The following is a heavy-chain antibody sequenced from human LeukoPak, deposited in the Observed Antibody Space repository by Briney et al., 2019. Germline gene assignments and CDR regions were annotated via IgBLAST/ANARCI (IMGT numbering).Heavy chain of an antibody. V-gene: IGHV3-21*01. CDR2: ISSSSSYI. J-gene: IGHJ4*02. D-gene: IGHD5-18*01. CDR1: GFTFSSYS. Sequence: GGSLRLSCAASGFTFSSYSMNWVRQAPGKGLEWVSSISSSSSYIFYADSVKGRFTISRDNAKNSLYLQMNSLRAEDTAVYCCARNPSTSMEFWGQGTLVTVSS. CDR3: ARNPSTSMEF.